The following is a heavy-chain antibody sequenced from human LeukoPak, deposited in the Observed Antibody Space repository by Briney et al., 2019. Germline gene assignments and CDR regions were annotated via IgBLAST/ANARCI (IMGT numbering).Heavy chain of an antibody. V-gene: IGHV3-23*01. D-gene: IGHD3-3*01. CDR1: GFTFSSYA. J-gene: IGHJ3*02. CDR3: AKDREYYDFWSGYYNTWHAFDI. CDR2: ISGSGGST. Sequence: QPGGSLRLSCAASGFTFSSYAMSWVRQAPGKGLEWVSAISGSGGSTYYADSVKGRFTISRDNSKNTLYLQMNSLRAEDTAVYYCAKDREYYDFWSGYYNTWHAFDIWGQGTMVTVSS.